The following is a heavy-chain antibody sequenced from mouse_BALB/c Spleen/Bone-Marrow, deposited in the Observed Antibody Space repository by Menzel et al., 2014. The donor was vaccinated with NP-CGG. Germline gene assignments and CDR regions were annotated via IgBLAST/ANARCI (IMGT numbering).Heavy chain of an antibody. Sequence: VQLKHSGPELVKTGASVKMSCKASGYRFTSYVMHWVKQKPGQGLQWIGYINPYNDGTKYNEKFKGKATLTSDKSSSTAYLELSSLTSADSAVYYCGRGVYYDYDEGAMDYWGQGTSVTVSS. CDR2: INPYNDGT. V-gene: IGHV1-14*01. J-gene: IGHJ4*01. CDR3: GRGVYYDYDEGAMDY. CDR1: GYRFTSYV. D-gene: IGHD2-4*01.